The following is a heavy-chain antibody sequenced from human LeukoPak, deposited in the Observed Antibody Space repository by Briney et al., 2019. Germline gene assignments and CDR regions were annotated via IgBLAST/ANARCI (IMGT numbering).Heavy chain of an antibody. CDR2: IYYSGST. D-gene: IGHD3-22*01. Sequence: SETLSLTCTVSGDSLTTYYWTWIRQPPGKGLEWIGYIYYSGSTNYNPSLKSRVTISVDTSKNQFSLKLSSVTAADTAVYYCARDPIRITMIVVPRWAFDIWGQGTMVTVSS. CDR1: GDSLTTYY. V-gene: IGHV4-59*12. J-gene: IGHJ3*02. CDR3: ARDPIRITMIVVPRWAFDI.